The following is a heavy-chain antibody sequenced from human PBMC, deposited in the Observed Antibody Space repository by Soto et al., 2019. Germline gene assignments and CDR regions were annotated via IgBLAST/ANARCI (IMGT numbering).Heavy chain of an antibody. Sequence: GSLRLSCAASGFTFSSYSMNWVRQAPGKGLEWVSSISSSSSYIYYADSVKGRFTISRDNAKNSLYLQMNSLRAEDTAVYYCARDRGYYDILTGYYEDYYYYMDVWGKGTTFTVSS. D-gene: IGHD3-9*01. V-gene: IGHV3-21*01. J-gene: IGHJ6*03. CDR2: ISSSSSYI. CDR1: GFTFSSYS. CDR3: ARDRGYYDILTGYYEDYYYYMDV.